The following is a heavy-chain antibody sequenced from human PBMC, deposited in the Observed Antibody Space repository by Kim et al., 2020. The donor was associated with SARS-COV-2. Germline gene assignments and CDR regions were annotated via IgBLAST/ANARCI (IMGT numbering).Heavy chain of an antibody. J-gene: IGHJ6*02. V-gene: IGHV3-30-3*01. CDR2: ISYDGSNK. Sequence: GGSLRLSCAASGFTFSSYAMHWVRQAPGKGLEWVAVISYDGSNKYYADSMKGRFTISRDNSKNTLYLQMNSLRAEDTAVYYCAREGISDVDWLFKTTYYYYGMDVWGQGTTVTVSS. CDR1: GFTFSSYA. CDR3: AREGISDVDWLFKTTYYYYGMDV. D-gene: IGHD3-9*01.